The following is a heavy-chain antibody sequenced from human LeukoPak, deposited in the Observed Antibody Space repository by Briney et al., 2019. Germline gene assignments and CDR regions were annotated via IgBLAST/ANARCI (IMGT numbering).Heavy chain of an antibody. CDR1: GYTFTGYY. V-gene: IGHV1-2*06. Sequence: ASVKVSCKASGYTFTGYYMHWVRQAPGQGLEWMGRINPNSGGTNYTQKFQGRVTMTRDTSISTAYMELSRLRSDDTAVYYCAREIRGARAATVLWAAYNWFDPWGQGTLVTVSS. D-gene: IGHD3-16*01. J-gene: IGHJ5*02. CDR2: INPNSGGT. CDR3: AREIRGARAATVLWAAYNWFDP.